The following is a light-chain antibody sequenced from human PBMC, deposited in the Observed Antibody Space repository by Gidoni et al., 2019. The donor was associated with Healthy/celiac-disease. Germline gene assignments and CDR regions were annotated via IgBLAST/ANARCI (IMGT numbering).Light chain of an antibody. CDR2: AAS. V-gene: IGKV1-39*01. CDR3: QQSYSTPRT. J-gene: IGKJ1*01. CDR1: QSISSY. Sequence: DIQMTQSPSSLSASVADRVTITCRASQSISSYLNWYQQKPGKAPKLLIYAASSLQSGVPSRFSGSGSGTDFTLTSSSLQHEDVATYYCQQSYSTPRTFGQGTKVEIK.